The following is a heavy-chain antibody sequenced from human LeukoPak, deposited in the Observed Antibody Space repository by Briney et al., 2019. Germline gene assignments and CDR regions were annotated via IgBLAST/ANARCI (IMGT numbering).Heavy chain of an antibody. Sequence: SETLSLTCTVSGGSISSDTSYWAWIRQPPGKGLEWIASIYYSGSTYYNPSLKSRVTISVDTSKNQFSLKLNSVTAADTAVYYCARGAVAATFDYWGQGTLVTVSS. CDR1: GGSISSDTSY. V-gene: IGHV4-39*01. CDR3: ARGAVAATFDY. D-gene: IGHD6-19*01. CDR2: IYYSGST. J-gene: IGHJ4*02.